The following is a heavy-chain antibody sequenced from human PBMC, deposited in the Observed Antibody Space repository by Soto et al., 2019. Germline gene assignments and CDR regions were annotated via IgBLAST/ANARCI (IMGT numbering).Heavy chain of an antibody. D-gene: IGHD6-13*01. CDR3: AKEGASSWYFFDY. J-gene: IGHJ4*02. CDR2: ISGSGGGA. V-gene: IGHV3-23*01. Sequence: EVQLLESGENLVQPGGSLRLSCAASGFTFSNYAMNWVRQPPGKGLEWVSTISGSGGGAYYADSVKGRFTISRDNSKNTLYQQMNSLRGEDTAVYYCAKEGASSWYFFDYWGQGTLVTVSS. CDR1: GFTFSNYA.